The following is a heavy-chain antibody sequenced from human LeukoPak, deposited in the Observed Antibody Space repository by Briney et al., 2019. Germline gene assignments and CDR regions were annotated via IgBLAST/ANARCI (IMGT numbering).Heavy chain of an antibody. CDR2: IKQDGREK. CDR1: GFTFSSYR. Sequence: GGSLRLSCAASGFTFSSYRMSWVRHAPGKGLEWVANIKQDGREKYYVVSVKGRFTVYRDNAKSSLYLQMNSLRAEDTAVYYCARVGRDYYDSSGYSHYFDYWGQGTLVTVSS. D-gene: IGHD3-22*01. V-gene: IGHV3-7*03. J-gene: IGHJ4*02. CDR3: ARVGRDYYDSSGYSHYFDY.